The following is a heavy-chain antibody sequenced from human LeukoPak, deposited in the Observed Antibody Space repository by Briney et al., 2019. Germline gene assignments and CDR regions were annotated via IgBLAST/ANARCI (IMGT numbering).Heavy chain of an antibody. CDR3: AKDTDYFHMDV. J-gene: IGHJ6*03. CDR1: GFTFDDYA. CDR2: ISWNSSSI. Sequence: PGGSLRLSCAASGFTFDDYAMHSVRQAPGKGLEWVSGISWNSSSIGYADSVKGRFTISKDNAKNSLYLQMNSLRAEDTALYYCAKDTDYFHMDVWGKGTTVTVAS. V-gene: IGHV3-9*01.